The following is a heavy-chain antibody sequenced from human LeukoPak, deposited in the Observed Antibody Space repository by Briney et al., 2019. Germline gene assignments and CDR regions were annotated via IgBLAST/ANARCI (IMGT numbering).Heavy chain of an antibody. Sequence: SETLPLTCTVSGASINNYYWTWIRQPPGKGLEWIGYISDIGRTNYNPSLKSRVTISVDTSKNQFSLKLNSVTAADTAVYYCARNQLGSGWHSSAYWGQGTRVTVSS. CDR3: ARNQLGSGWHSSAY. J-gene: IGHJ4*02. CDR2: ISDIGRT. D-gene: IGHD6-19*01. V-gene: IGHV4-59*01. CDR1: GASINNYY.